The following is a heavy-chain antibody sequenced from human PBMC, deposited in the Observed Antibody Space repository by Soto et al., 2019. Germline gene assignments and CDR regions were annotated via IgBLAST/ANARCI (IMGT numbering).Heavy chain of an antibody. CDR3: ARVRPTADYYDSSGPATNNWFAP. Sequence: GASVKVSCKASGYTFTSYGISWVRQAPGQGLEWMGWISAYNGNTNYAQKLQGRVTMTTDTSTSTAYMELRSLRSDDTAVYYCARVRPTADYYDSSGPATNNWFAPWGQGTLVTVSS. V-gene: IGHV1-18*04. CDR1: GYTFTSYG. D-gene: IGHD3-22*01. CDR2: ISAYNGNT. J-gene: IGHJ5*02.